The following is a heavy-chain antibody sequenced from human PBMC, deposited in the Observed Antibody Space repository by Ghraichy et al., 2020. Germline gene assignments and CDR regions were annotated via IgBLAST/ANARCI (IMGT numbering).Heavy chain of an antibody. CDR3: AKDRAVVLWFGAHDH. D-gene: IGHD3-10*01. CDR2: ISNSGDST. CDR1: EFPFASYG. Sequence: LSLTCAASEFPFASYGMSWVRQAPGKGLEWVADISNSGDSTHYADSVKGRFTISRDNSKNTLFLQMNSLRPEDTAVYYCAKDRAVVLWFGAHDHWGQGTLVTVSS. J-gene: IGHJ4*02. V-gene: IGHV3-23*01.